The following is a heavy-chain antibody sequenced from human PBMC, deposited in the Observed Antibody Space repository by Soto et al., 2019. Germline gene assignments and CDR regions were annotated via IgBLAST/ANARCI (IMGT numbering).Heavy chain of an antibody. CDR3: ARYLPYDGSAYYYFDS. Sequence: PSETLSLTCAVYGGSFSAYSWTWIRQSPEKGLEWIGEINHSGDTYYNPSLESRVTISVDTSKNQFSLRLTSVTAADTAVYYCARYLPYDGSAYYYFDSWGQGTLVTVSS. V-gene: IGHV4-34*10. D-gene: IGHD3-22*01. CDR2: INHSGDT. CDR1: GGSFSAYS. J-gene: IGHJ4*02.